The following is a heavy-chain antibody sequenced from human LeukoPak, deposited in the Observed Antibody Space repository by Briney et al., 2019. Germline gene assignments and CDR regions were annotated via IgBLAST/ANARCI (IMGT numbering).Heavy chain of an antibody. Sequence: GRSLRLSCAASGFTFSSYGMHWVRQAPGKGLEWVAVISYDGSNKYYADSVKGRFTISRDNSKNTLYLQMNSLRAEDTAVYYRANGEFWSGYHMGYNWFDPWGQGTLVTVSS. J-gene: IGHJ5*02. D-gene: IGHD3-3*01. CDR2: ISYDGSNK. V-gene: IGHV3-30*18. CDR1: GFTFSSYG. CDR3: ANGEFWSGYHMGYNWFDP.